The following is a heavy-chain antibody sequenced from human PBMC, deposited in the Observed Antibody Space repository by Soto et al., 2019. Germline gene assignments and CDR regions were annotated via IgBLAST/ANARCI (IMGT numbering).Heavy chain of an antibody. D-gene: IGHD6-6*01. V-gene: IGHV3-30*03. J-gene: IGHJ6*02. CDR1: GFTFSSYG. CDR2: ISYDGSNK. Sequence: PGGSLRLSCAASGFTFSSYGMHWVRQAPGKGLEWVAVISYDGSNKYYADSVKGRFTISRDNSKNTLYLQMNSLRAEDAAVYYCAGPYSSSSSYYYGMDVWGQGTTVTVSS. CDR3: AGPYSSSSSYYYGMDV.